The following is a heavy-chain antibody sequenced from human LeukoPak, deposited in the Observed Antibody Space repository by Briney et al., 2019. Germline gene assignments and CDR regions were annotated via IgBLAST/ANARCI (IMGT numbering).Heavy chain of an antibody. J-gene: IGHJ4*02. CDR2: IYSGGST. D-gene: IGHD6-19*01. CDR3: ARGYSSGWYGGY. V-gene: IGHV3-53*01. CDR1: GFTVSYNY. Sequence: GGSLTLSCAASGFTVSYNYMSWVRQAPGKGLEWVSVIYSGGSTYYADSVKGRFTISRDNSKNTLYLQVNSVRAEDTGVYYCARGYSSGWYGGYWGQGTLVTVSS.